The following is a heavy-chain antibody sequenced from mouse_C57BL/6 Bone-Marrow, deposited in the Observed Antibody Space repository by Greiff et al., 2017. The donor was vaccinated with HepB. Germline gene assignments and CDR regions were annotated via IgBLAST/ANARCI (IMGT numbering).Heavy chain of an antibody. D-gene: IGHD2-3*01. CDR2: IWSDGST. CDR1: GFSLTSYG. J-gene: IGHJ2*01. CDR3: ARQGDYDGYDFDY. V-gene: IGHV2-6-1*01. Sequence: VQLQQSGPGLVAPSQSLSITCTVSGFSLTSYGVHWVRQPPGKGLEWLVVIWSDGSTTYNSALKSRLSISKDNSKSQVFLKMNSLQTDDTAMYYCARQGDYDGYDFDYWGQGTTLTVSS.